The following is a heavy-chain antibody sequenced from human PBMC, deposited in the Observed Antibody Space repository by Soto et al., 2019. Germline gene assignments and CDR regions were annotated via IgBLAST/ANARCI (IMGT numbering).Heavy chain of an antibody. V-gene: IGHV3-7*01. D-gene: IGHD2-2*03. CDR1: GFTFSSYW. Sequence: QTGGSLRLSCAASGFTFSSYWMSWVRQAPGKGLEWVANIKQDGSEKYYVDSVKGRFTISRDNAKNSLYLQMNSLRAEDTAVYYCARDGYCSSTSCYISGDGMDVWGQGTTVTVSS. CDR2: IKQDGSEK. J-gene: IGHJ6*02. CDR3: ARDGYCSSTSCYISGDGMDV.